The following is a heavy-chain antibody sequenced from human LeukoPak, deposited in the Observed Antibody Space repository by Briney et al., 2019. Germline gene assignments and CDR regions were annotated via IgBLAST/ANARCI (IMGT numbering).Heavy chain of an antibody. V-gene: IGHV3-23*01. Sequence: GGSLRLSCAASGFTFSSYAMSWVRQAPGKGLEWVSAISGSGGSTYYADSVKGRFTISRDNSKNTLYLQMNSLRAEDAAVYYCAAIATVVGDPDFDYWGQGTLVTVSS. CDR1: GFTFSSYA. CDR3: AAIATVVGDPDFDY. D-gene: IGHD2-15*01. J-gene: IGHJ4*02. CDR2: ISGSGGST.